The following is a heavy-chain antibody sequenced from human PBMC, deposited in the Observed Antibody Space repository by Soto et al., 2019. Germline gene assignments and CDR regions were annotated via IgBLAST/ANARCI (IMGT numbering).Heavy chain of an antibody. J-gene: IGHJ5*02. CDR2: IYYSGST. CDR1: GGSISSGCYY. D-gene: IGHD2-2*01. V-gene: IGHV4-31*03. CDR3: AVQIVVVPAAIRGDNNWFDP. Sequence: SETLSLTCTVSGGSISSGCYYWSWIRQHPGKGLEWIGYIYYSGSTYYNPSLKSRVTISVDTSKNQFSLKLSSVTAADTAVYYCAVQIVVVPAAIRGDNNWFDPWGQGTLVTVSS.